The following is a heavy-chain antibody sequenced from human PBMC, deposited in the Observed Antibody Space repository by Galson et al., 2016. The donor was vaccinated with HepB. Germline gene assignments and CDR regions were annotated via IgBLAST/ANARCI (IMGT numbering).Heavy chain of an antibody. CDR2: SRNRLHSFTT. D-gene: IGHD4-23*01. CDR3: TRGILVTTVYYGMDV. CDR1: GLTFSDHY. V-gene: IGHV3-72*01. J-gene: IGHJ6*02. Sequence: SLRLSCAASGLTFSDHYMDWVRQAPGKGLEWVARSRNRLHSFTTEYAASVKGRFTISRDDSRSSLYLQMNSLKTEDTAVYYCTRGILVTTVYYGMDVWGQGTTVTVSS.